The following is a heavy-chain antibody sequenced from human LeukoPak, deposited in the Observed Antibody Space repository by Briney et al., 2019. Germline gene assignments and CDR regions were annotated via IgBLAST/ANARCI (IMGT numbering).Heavy chain of an antibody. D-gene: IGHD2-2*01. CDR2: INPNSGGT. CDR3: ARDRFQIVVVPAAKYYYYYYGMDV. V-gene: IGHV1-2*02. CDR1: GYTFTGYY. Sequence: GASVKVSCKASGYTFTGYYMHWVRQAPGQGLEWMGWINPNSGGTNYAQKFQGRVTMTRDTSISTAYMELSRLRSDDTAVYYCARDRFQIVVVPAAKYYYYYYGMDVWGQGTTVTVSS. J-gene: IGHJ6*02.